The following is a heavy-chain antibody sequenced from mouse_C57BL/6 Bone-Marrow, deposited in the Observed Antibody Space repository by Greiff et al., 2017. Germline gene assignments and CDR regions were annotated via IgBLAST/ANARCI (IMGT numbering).Heavy chain of an antibody. D-gene: IGHD2-3*01. CDR1: GYTFTSYW. Sequence: QVQLQQPGAELVKPGASVKLSCKASGYTFTSYWMHWVKQRPGQGLEWIGMIHPNSGSTNYNEKFKSKATLTVDKSSSTAYMQLSSLTSGDSAVYDCARGEDGYLYYYAMDYWGQGTSVTVSS. V-gene: IGHV1-64*01. CDR3: ARGEDGYLYYYAMDY. CDR2: IHPNSGST. J-gene: IGHJ4*01.